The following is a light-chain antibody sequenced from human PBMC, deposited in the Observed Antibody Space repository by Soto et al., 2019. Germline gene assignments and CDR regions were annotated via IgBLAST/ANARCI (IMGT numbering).Light chain of an antibody. J-gene: IGKJ1*01. CDR2: DAI. V-gene: IGKV3-15*01. Sequence: EIVLTQSPATLSVSPGERATLSCWASQSVKSNLAWYQQKPGRAPRLLIYDAITRATGVPDRFSGSGSGTEFTLTISSPQSEDIAVYYCQQYHDWPQTFGLGTKVDIK. CDR3: QQYHDWPQT. CDR1: QSVKSN.